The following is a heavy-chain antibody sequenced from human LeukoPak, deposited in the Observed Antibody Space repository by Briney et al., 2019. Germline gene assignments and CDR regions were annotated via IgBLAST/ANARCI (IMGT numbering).Heavy chain of an antibody. CDR3: ARDNLVAAAGYYYYGMDV. Sequence: SETLSLTCAVYGGSFSGYYWSWIRQPPGKGLEWIGETNHSGSTNYNPSLKSRVTISVDTSKNQFSLKLSSVTAADTAVYYCARDNLVAAAGYYYYGMDVWGQGTTVTVSS. CDR1: GGSFSGYY. D-gene: IGHD6-13*01. V-gene: IGHV4-34*01. J-gene: IGHJ6*02. CDR2: TNHSGST.